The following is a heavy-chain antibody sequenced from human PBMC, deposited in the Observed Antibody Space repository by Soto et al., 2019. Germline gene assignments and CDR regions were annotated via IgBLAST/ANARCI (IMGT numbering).Heavy chain of an antibody. CDR1: GYTFTSYG. CDR3: ARDFWSGYYMSGGFSS. J-gene: IGHJ5*02. D-gene: IGHD3-3*01. CDR2: ISAYNGNT. V-gene: IGHV1-18*01. Sequence: ASVKVSCKASGYTFTSYGISWVRQAPGQGLEWMGWISAYNGNTNYAQKLQGRVTMTTDTSTSTAYMELRSLRSDDTAVYYCARDFWSGYYMSGGFSSWGQGTLVTVS.